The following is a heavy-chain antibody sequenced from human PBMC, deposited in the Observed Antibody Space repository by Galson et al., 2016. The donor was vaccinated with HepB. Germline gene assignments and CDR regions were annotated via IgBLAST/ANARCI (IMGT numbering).Heavy chain of an antibody. CDR2: IIPILGAA. CDR1: GDSFRTYS. D-gene: IGHD2-21*01. J-gene: IGHJ5*02. Sequence: SVKVSCKASGDSFRTYSINWLRQAPGQGLEWMGGIIPILGAANYARKFQARVTITADESTNTTYMQLSSLRSEDTAVYFCANRGFCRGACCYSSYWFDPWGQGTLVTVSS. V-gene: IGHV1-69*13. CDR3: ANRGFCRGACCYSSYWFDP.